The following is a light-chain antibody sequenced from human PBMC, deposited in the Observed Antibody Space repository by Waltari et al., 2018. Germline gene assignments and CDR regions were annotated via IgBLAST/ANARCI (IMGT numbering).Light chain of an antibody. Sequence: QSALTQPRSVSGSPGQSVTISCTGTSSDVGRYNYVSWFQQYPGKAPKLMTSDVSERASGFPDLFSGSKSGNTASLTISGLQSEDEADYYCCSYAGIYTWVFGGGTQLTVL. V-gene: IGLV2-11*01. CDR1: SSDVGRYNY. J-gene: IGLJ3*02. CDR3: CSYAGIYTWV. CDR2: DVS.